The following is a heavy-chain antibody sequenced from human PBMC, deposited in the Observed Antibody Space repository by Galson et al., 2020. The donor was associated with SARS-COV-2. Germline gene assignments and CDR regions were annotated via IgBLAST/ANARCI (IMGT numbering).Heavy chain of an antibody. Sequence: GGSLRLSCAASAFTFDDYTMHWVRQAPGKGLEWVSLISWDGGSSYYADSVKGRFTISRDNSKNSLYLQMNSLRTEDTALYYCAKRKYYYDSSGDHDAFDIWGQGTMVTVSS. CDR3: AKRKYYYDSSGDHDAFDI. CDR2: ISWDGGSS. D-gene: IGHD3-22*01. CDR1: AFTFDDYT. J-gene: IGHJ3*02. V-gene: IGHV3-43*01.